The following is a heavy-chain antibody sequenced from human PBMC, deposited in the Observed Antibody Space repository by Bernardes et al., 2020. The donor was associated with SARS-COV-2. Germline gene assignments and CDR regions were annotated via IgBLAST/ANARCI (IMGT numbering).Heavy chain of an antibody. CDR2: LQLVGSEK. V-gene: IGHV3-7*03. Sequence: RGSLRLSCAASGFTVLKYYISWVRQAPGKGLGWVANLQLVGSEKYYEDSVQGRFSISRDNATKSLYLQMNSLRAEDTAVYYCARIGFCSSTNCYRPVDAFDIWGQGTMVTVSS. D-gene: IGHD2-2*01. CDR1: GFTVLKYY. CDR3: ARIGFCSSTNCYRPVDAFDI. J-gene: IGHJ3*02.